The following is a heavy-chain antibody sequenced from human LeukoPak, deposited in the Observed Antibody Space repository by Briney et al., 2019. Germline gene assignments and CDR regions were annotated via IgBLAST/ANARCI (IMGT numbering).Heavy chain of an antibody. CDR2: ISGSGGST. CDR3: AKAGGYYPLRYFDY. CDR1: GFTFSSYA. V-gene: IGHV3-23*01. J-gene: IGHJ4*02. Sequence: GKSLRLSCAASGFTFSSYAMSWVRQAPGKGLEWVSAISGSGGSTYYADSVKGRFTISRDNSKNTLYLQMNSLRAEDTAVYYCAKAGGYYPLRYFDYWGQGTLVTVSS. D-gene: IGHD3-3*01.